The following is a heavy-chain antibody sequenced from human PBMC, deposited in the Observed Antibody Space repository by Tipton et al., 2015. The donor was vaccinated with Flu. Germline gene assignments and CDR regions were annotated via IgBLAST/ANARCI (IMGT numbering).Heavy chain of an antibody. D-gene: IGHD3-3*01. CDR1: SGSIRSTNYF. V-gene: IGHV4-39*07. J-gene: IGHJ4*02. CDR3: ARARFWIGYPDY. Sequence: TLSLTCTVSSGSIRSTNYFCAWIRQPPGKRLELIGSIYPSGTTYYNPSLKSRVTISVDTSKSQFSLNLRSVTAADTAVYYCARARFWIGYPDYWGQGTLVTVSS. CDR2: IYPSGTT.